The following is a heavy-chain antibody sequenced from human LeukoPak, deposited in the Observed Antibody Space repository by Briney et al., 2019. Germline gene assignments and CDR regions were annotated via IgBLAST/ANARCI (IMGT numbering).Heavy chain of an antibody. Sequence: PGGSLRLSCAASGFTFSSYAMHWVRQAPGKGLEWVAVISYDGSNKYYADSVKGRFTISRDNSKNTLYLQMNSLRAEDTAVYYCARDPHLYYMDVWGKGTTVTVSS. CDR1: GFTFSSYA. CDR3: ARDPHLYYMDV. V-gene: IGHV3-30-3*01. CDR2: ISYDGSNK. J-gene: IGHJ6*03.